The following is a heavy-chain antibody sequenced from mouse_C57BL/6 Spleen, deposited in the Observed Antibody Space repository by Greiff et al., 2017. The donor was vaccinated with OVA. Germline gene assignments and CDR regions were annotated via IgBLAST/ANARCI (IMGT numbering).Heavy chain of an antibody. CDR3: ARGGGNYAWFAY. Sequence: QVQLQQPGAELVKPGASVKLSCKASGYTFTSYWMQWVKQRPGQGLEWIGEIDPSDSYTNYNQKFKGKATLTVDTSASTAYMQLSSLTSEDSAVYYCARGGGNYAWFAYWGQGTLVTVSA. CDR2: IDPSDSYT. CDR1: GYTFTSYW. J-gene: IGHJ3*01. D-gene: IGHD2-1*01. V-gene: IGHV1-50*01.